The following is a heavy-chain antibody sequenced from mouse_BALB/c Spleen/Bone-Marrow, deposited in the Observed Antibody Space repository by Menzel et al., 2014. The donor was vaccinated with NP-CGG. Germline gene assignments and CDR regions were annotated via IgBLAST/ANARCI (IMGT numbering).Heavy chain of an antibody. V-gene: IGHV7-1*02. CDR1: GFTFSDFY. J-gene: IGHJ2*01. CDR2: SRNKVNDYTT. CDR3: ARAVYGNFDY. D-gene: IGHD2-1*01. Sequence: EVMLVESGGGLVQPGGSLRLSCATSGFTFSDFYMEWVRQPPGKRLEWIAASRNKVNDYTTEYSASVKGRFTVSRDTSQSILYLQMNALRAEDTAIYYCARAVYGNFDYWGQGTTLTVSS.